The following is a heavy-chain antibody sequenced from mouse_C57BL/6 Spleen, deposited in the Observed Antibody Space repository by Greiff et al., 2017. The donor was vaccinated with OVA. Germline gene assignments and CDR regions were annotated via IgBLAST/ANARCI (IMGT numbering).Heavy chain of an antibody. Sequence: DVHLVESGEGLVKPGGSLKLSCAASGFTFSSYAMSWVRQTPEKRLEWVAYISSGGDYIYYADTVKGRFTISRDNARNTLYLQMSSLKSEDTAMYYCTREGGSYGEMDYWGQGTSVTVSS. CDR3: TREGGSYGEMDY. CDR2: ISSGGDYI. CDR1: GFTFSSYA. V-gene: IGHV5-9-1*02. D-gene: IGHD1-1*01. J-gene: IGHJ4*01.